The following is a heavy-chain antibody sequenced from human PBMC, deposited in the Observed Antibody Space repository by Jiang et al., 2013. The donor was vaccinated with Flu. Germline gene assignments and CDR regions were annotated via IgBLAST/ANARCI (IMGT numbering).Heavy chain of an antibody. D-gene: IGHD1-26*01. J-gene: IGHJ4*02. V-gene: IGHV4-59*08. CDR2: IYHSGST. CDR3: ARHIDSASWSFGY. Sequence: LLKPSETLSLTCTVSGGSMKNYYWSWIRQPPGKGLEWIGFIYHSGSTNYSPSLKSRVTMSVDTSKNQFSLKLSSVTAADTAVYFCARHIDSASWSFGYWGQGTLVTVSS. CDR1: GGSMKNYY.